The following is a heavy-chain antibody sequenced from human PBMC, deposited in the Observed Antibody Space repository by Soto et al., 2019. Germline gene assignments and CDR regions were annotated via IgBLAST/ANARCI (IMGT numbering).Heavy chain of an antibody. J-gene: IGHJ3*02. CDR1: GFTFTLYS. CDR2: INGGSGKT. CDR3: ARYSGNYQDAFDI. V-gene: IGHV1-3*01. D-gene: IGHD1-26*01. Sequence: SVKVSCKASGFTFTLYSIHWVRQAPGQRLEWMGWINGGSGKTKYSKKFQGRVTIARDTSASTAYMEVSSLRSEDTAVYYCARYSGNYQDAFDIWGQGTMVTVSS.